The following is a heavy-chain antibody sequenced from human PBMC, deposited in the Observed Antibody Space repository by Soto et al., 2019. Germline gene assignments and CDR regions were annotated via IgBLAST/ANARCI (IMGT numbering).Heavy chain of an antibody. CDR3: VRDLYRSATMPCLDN. D-gene: IGHD1-1*01. CDR2: ISETGVDS. CDR1: GFTFINYA. J-gene: IGHJ4*02. Sequence: GGSLRLSCEASGFTFINYAMSWVRESPGKGLEWVSSISETGVDSYYADSMDGRFTVSRDNSKNTLYLQINSLRAEDTAIYYCVRDLYRSATMPCLDNWGQGELATVXS. V-gene: IGHV3-23*01.